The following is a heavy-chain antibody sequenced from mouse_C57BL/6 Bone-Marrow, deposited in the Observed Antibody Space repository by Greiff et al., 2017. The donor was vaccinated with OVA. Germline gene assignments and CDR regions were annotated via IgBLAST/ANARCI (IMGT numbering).Heavy chain of an antibody. CDR3: ARARIYYDYDERAWCAY. V-gene: IGHV3-6*01. J-gene: IGHJ3*01. Sequence: ESGPGLVKPSQSLSLTCSVTGYSITSGYYWNWIRQFPGNKLEWMGYISYDGSNNYNPSLKNRISITRDTSKNQFFLKLNSVTTEDTATYYCARARIYYDYDERAWCAYWGQGTLVTVSA. CDR2: ISYDGSN. CDR1: GYSITSGYY. D-gene: IGHD2-4*01.